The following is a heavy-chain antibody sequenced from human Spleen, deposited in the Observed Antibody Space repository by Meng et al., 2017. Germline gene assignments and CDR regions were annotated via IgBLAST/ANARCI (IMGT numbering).Heavy chain of an antibody. CDR1: DYTSASYG. D-gene: IGHD3-10*01. V-gene: IGHV1-18*01. CDR3: ARGTPGRSYSDY. J-gene: IGHJ4*02. CDR2: FVSNADT. Sequence: QAQLLQSGAEVKKPGASVGASCKASDYTSASYGISWFRQAPGQGLEWMGWFVSNADTYPAQKFQGRVTMTRDTHTSTDFMELRSLRFDDTAVYYCARGTPGRSYSDYWGQGTLVTVSS.